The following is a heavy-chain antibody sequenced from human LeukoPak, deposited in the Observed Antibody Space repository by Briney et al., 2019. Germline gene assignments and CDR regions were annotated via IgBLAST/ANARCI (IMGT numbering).Heavy chain of an antibody. CDR1: GGTFISYA. Sequence: ASVKVSCKASGGTFISYAISWVRQAPGQGLEWMGGIIPIFGTANYAQKFQGRVTITADESTSTAYMELSSLRSEDTAVYYCARAETMVRGVIFYYYYMDVWGKGTTVTISS. CDR2: IIPIFGTA. J-gene: IGHJ6*03. V-gene: IGHV1-69*13. D-gene: IGHD3-10*01. CDR3: ARAETMVRGVIFYYYYMDV.